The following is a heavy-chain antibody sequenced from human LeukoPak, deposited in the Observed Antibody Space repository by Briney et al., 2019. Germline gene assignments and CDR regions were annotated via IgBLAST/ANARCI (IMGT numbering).Heavy chain of an antibody. CDR1: GFTFSTYW. D-gene: IGHD6-13*01. CDR2: IRQDGSEK. J-gene: IGHJ4*02. CDR3: ARDSAGNDY. Sequence: GGSLRLSCAASGFTFSTYWMSWVRRAPGKGLEWVANIRQDGSEKYYVVSVKGRFTISRDNAKNSLYLQMNSLRAEDTAMYYCARDSAGNDYWGQGTLVTVSS. V-gene: IGHV3-7*01.